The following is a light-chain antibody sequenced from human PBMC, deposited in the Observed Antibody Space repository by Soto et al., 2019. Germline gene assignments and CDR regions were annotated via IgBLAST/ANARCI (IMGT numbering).Light chain of an antibody. V-gene: IGKV1-5*01. Sequence: DIQMTQSPSTLSASVGDRVTITCRASQNIERWLAWYQQKPGKAPKLLLYDVSSLESGVPSGFSGSGSATEFILTINGLQPDDFATYFCQQFKSGTWTFGQGTKVDIK. CDR1: QNIERW. CDR2: DVS. CDR3: QQFKSGTWT. J-gene: IGKJ1*01.